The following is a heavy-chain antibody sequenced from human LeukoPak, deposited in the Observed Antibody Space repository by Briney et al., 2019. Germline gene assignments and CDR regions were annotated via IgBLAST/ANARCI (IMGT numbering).Heavy chain of an antibody. Sequence: GGSLRLSCAGSGFSFTSFAMSWVRQAPGRGLEWVSAMSGSGDTTYYADSVKGRFTISRDLSKNTRYLQMNSLRAGDTAVYYCAKSDCIVIFCYVLDSWGQGTLVTVSS. CDR1: GFSFTSFA. CDR2: MSGSGDTT. CDR3: AKSDCIVIFCYVLDS. V-gene: IGHV3-23*01. D-gene: IGHD2-2*01. J-gene: IGHJ4*02.